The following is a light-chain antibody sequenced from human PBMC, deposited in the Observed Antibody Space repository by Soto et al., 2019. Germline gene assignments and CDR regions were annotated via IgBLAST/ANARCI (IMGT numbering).Light chain of an antibody. CDR2: GAS. V-gene: IGKV3-20*01. Sequence: EIVLTQSPGTLSFSPGDGATLSCRASQTFGNNYLAWYQQRPGQAPRLLIHGASSRATGIPDRFSGRGSGAECTLTIDRREPEDFAVYYFQQYGNLPRTFGQGTKVEIK. J-gene: IGKJ1*01. CDR1: QTFGNNY. CDR3: QQYGNLPRT.